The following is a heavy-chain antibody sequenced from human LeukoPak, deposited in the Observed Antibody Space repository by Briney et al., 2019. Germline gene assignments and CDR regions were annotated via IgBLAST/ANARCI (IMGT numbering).Heavy chain of an antibody. CDR1: GFTFSSYA. D-gene: IGHD6-19*01. CDR3: ARKIGGAVAGNWYFDL. Sequence: PGGSLRLSCAASGFTFSSYAMHWVRQAPGKGRERVAVISYDGSNKYYADSVKGRFTISRDNSKKTLYLQMNSLRAEDTAVYYCARKIGGAVAGNWYFDLWGRGTLVIVPS. V-gene: IGHV3-30-3*01. J-gene: IGHJ2*01. CDR2: ISYDGSNK.